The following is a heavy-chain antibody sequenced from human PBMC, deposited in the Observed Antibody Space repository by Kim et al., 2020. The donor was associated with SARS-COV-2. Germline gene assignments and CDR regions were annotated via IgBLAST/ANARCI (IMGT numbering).Heavy chain of an antibody. V-gene: IGHV3-23*01. D-gene: IGHD3-22*01. CDR3: AKGDQGYYDSSGYYSYGMAV. CDR1: GFTFSSFA. Sequence: GGSLRLSCAASGFTFSSFAMSWVRQAPGKGLEWVSAISGSGGSTYYADSVKGRFTISRDNSKNTLYLQMNSLRAEDTAVDYCAKGDQGYYDSSGYYSYGMAVWGPGTTLTLSS. CDR2: ISGSGGST. J-gene: IGHJ6*02.